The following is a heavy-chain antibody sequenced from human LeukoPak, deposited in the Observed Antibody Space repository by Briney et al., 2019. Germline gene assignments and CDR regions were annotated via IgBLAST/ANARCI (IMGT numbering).Heavy chain of an antibody. V-gene: IGHV5-51*01. D-gene: IGHD6-19*01. CDR1: GYSFSSYS. Sequence: GESLKISCKGSGYSFSSYSIGWVRQMPGKGLEWMGIIYPGDSDTTYSPSFQGQVTISADKSISTAYLHWNSLKASDTAVYYCARQRYSSGWYDFDPWGQGTLVTVSS. CDR2: IYPGDSDT. CDR3: ARQRYSSGWYDFDP. J-gene: IGHJ5*02.